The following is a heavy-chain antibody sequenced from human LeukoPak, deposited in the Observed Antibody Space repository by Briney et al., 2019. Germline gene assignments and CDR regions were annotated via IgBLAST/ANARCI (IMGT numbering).Heavy chain of an antibody. Sequence: GGSLRLSCAVSGFTFSSYAMSWVRQAPGEGLEWVSAYSGSGGSTFYADSVKGRFTISRDNSKNTLYLQVNSLRAEDTAVYYCAKDSIGYYWSAFDYWGQGTLVTVSS. J-gene: IGHJ4*02. CDR1: GFTFSSYA. CDR2: YSGSGGST. CDR3: AKDSIGYYWSAFDY. D-gene: IGHD3-22*01. V-gene: IGHV3-23*01.